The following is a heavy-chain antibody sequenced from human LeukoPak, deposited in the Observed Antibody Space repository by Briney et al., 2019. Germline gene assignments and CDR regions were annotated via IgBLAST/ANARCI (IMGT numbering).Heavy chain of an antibody. CDR3: ARQGDGSGSWHFQH. D-gene: IGHD3-10*01. CDR2: ISYSGST. Sequence: SETLSLTCTVSGGSINYYYWSWIRQPPGKGLEWIGYISYSGSTDYNPSLKGRVSISVDTSKNQFSLKLSSVTAADTAVYYCARQGDGSGSWHFQHWGQGTLVTVSS. V-gene: IGHV4-59*08. J-gene: IGHJ1*01. CDR1: GGSINYYY.